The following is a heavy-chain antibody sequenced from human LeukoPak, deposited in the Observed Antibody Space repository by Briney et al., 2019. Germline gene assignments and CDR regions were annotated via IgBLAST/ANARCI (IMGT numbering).Heavy chain of an antibody. CDR3: AKGGYSMIYFDY. Sequence: GGSLRLSCAASGFTFSSYAMSWVRQAPGNGLEWVSAIGGSGGSTYYADSVKGRFTISRDNSKNTLYLQMNSLRAEDTAVYYCAKGGYSMIYFDYWGQGTLVTVSS. V-gene: IGHV3-23*01. CDR2: IGGSGGST. D-gene: IGHD5-18*01. J-gene: IGHJ4*02. CDR1: GFTFSSYA.